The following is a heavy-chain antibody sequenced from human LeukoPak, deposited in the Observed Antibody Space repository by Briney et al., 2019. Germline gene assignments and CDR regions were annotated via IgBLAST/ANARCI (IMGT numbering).Heavy chain of an antibody. CDR3: ARVSITMVRAPDY. V-gene: IGHV1-18*04. CDR2: ISVYNGNT. Sequence: ASVTVSFKVSGYTFTIYGISWVRQAPGQGLEWMGWISVYNGNTNYAQKLQGRVTMTTDTSTSTAYMELRSLRSDDTAVYYCARVSITMVRAPDYWGQGTLVTVSS. CDR1: GYTFTIYG. J-gene: IGHJ4*02. D-gene: IGHD3-10*01.